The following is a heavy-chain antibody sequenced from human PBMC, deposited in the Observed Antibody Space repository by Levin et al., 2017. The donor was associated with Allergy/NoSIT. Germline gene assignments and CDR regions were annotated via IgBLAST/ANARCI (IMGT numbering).Heavy chain of an antibody. CDR3: ATAVGRGYCSGGSCFYGMDV. D-gene: IGHD2-15*01. V-gene: IGHV1-69*06. Sequence: SVKVSCKASGGTFSSYAISWVRQAPGQGLEWMGGIIPIFGTANYAQKFQGRVTITADKSTSTAYMELSSLRSEDTAVYYCATAVGRGYCSGGSCFYGMDVWGQGTTVTVSS. CDR1: GGTFSSYA. CDR2: IIPIFGTA. J-gene: IGHJ6*02.